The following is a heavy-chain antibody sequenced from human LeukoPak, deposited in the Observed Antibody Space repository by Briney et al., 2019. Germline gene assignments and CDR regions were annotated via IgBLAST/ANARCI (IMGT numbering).Heavy chain of an antibody. CDR1: GYTFTSYA. D-gene: IGHD6-13*01. V-gene: IGHV7-4-1*02. CDR2: INTNTGNP. Sequence: ASVKVSCKASGYTFTSYAMNWVRQAPGQGLEWMGWINTNTGNPTYAQGFTGRFVFSLDTSVSTAYLQISSLKAEDTAVYYCARTHSSWPYYYGMDVWGQGTTVTVSS. CDR3: ARTHSSWPYYYGMDV. J-gene: IGHJ6*02.